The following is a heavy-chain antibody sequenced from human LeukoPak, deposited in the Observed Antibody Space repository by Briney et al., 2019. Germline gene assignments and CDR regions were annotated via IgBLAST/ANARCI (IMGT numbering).Heavy chain of an antibody. Sequence: PSETLSLTCTVSGGSISSYYWSWIRQPPGKGLEWIRYIYYSGSTNYNPSLKSRVTISVDTSKNQFSLKLSSVTAADTAVYYCARVDTAMADYYGMDVWGQGTTVTVSS. CDR2: IYYSGST. CDR3: ARVDTAMADYYGMDV. CDR1: GGSISSYY. J-gene: IGHJ6*02. D-gene: IGHD5-18*01. V-gene: IGHV4-59*01.